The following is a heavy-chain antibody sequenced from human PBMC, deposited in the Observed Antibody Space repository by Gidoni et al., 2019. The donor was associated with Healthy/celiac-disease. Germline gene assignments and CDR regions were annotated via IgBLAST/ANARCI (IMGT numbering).Heavy chain of an antibody. CDR1: GGPLSRYY. V-gene: IGHV4-59*01. CDR2: IYYSGST. J-gene: IGHJ3*02. CDR3: ASRYYYGSGGLYDAFDI. D-gene: IGHD3-10*01. Sequence: GPGLVKPSETLSLTCTVSGGPLSRYYWSWIRQPPGKGLEWIGYIYYSGSTNYNPSLKSRVTISVDTSKNQFSLKLSSVTAAETAVYSCASRYYYGSGGLYDAFDIWGQGTMVTVSS.